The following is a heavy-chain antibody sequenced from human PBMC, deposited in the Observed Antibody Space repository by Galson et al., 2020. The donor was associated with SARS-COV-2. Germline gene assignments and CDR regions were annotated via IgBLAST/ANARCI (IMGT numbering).Heavy chain of an antibody. CDR1: GFTFSSYA. D-gene: IGHD3-3*01. CDR2: ISGSGGST. V-gene: IGHV3-23*01. CDR3: AKGDRITIFGVVILTGFDY. J-gene: IGHJ4*02. Sequence: GESLKISCAASGFTFSSYAMSWVRQAPGKGLEWVSAISGSGGSTYYADSVKGRFTISRDHSKNTLYLQMNSLRAEDTAVYYCAKGDRITIFGVVILTGFDYWGQGTLVTVSS.